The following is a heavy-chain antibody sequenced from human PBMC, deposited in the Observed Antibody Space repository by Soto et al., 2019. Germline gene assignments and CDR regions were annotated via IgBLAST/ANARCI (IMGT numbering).Heavy chain of an antibody. CDR1: GGSITSYY. CDR3: ARGNIAAPYYFEF. V-gene: IGHV4-59*01. J-gene: IGHJ4*02. D-gene: IGHD6-13*01. Sequence: SETLSLTCTVSGGSITSYYWSWIRQSPGKGLEWIGYIYYSGSPKYNPSLKSRVTMSLDTSKNQFSLKLSSVSAADTAVFYCARGNIAAPYYFEFWGQGTAVTV. CDR2: IYYSGSP.